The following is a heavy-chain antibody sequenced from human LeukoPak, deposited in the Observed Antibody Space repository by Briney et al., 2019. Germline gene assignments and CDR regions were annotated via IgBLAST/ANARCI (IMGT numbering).Heavy chain of an antibody. CDR3: ARGGSQRITMVRGESWFDP. Sequence: ASVKVSCMASGYSFTSYYMRWVRQAPGQGLEWMGIINPSGGSTSYAQKFQGRVTMTRDTSTSTVYMELSSLRSEDTAVYYCARGGSQRITMVRGESWFDPWGQGTLVTVSS. J-gene: IGHJ5*02. V-gene: IGHV1-46*01. CDR2: INPSGGST. CDR1: GYSFTSYY. D-gene: IGHD3-10*01.